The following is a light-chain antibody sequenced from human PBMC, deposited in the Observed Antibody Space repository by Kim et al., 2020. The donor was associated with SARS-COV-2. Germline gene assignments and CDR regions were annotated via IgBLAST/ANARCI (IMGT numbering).Light chain of an antibody. CDR3: QQYGSSLMYT. V-gene: IGKV3-20*01. J-gene: IGKJ2*01. CDR2: GAF. Sequence: SPGTRSNLYYRASRSLTSNFFAWYQQEPGQAPRLLIYGAFARASGIPDRFSGSGSGTDFPLTINRLEPEDFAVYYCQQYGSSLMYTFGQGTKLEI. CDR1: RSLTSNF.